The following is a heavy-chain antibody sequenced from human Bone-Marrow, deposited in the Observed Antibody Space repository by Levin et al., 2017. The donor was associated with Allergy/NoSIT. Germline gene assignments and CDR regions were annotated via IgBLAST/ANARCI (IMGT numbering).Heavy chain of an antibody. CDR2: ISYDGSNK. V-gene: IGHV3-30*18. D-gene: IGHD5-12*01. J-gene: IGHJ1*01. Sequence: GGSLRLSCAASGFTFSSYGMHWVRQAPGKGLEWVAVISYDGSNKYYADSVKGRFTISRDNSKNTLYLQMNSLRAEDTAVYYCAKGGLVATDRRAYFQHWGQGTLVTVSS. CDR3: AKGGLVATDRRAYFQH. CDR1: GFTFSSYG.